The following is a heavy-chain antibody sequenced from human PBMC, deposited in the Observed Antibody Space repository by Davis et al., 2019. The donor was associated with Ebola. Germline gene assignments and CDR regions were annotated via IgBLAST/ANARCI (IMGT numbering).Heavy chain of an antibody. D-gene: IGHD2-15*01. V-gene: IGHV1-3*01. CDR3: ARRYCSGISCNSWQYNYFDP. Sequence: AALVKVSCKASGYTFTTYAIHWVRQAPGQRLEWMGWINGGNGNTASSQNFQGRLTITRETSATTAYMELSSLRSEDTAIYYCARRYCSGISCNSWQYNYFDPWGQGTLVTVSP. CDR2: INGGNGNT. CDR1: GYTFTTYA. J-gene: IGHJ5*02.